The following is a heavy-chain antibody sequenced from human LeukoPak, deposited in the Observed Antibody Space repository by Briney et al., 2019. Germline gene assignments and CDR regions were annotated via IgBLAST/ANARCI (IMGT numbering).Heavy chain of an antibody. CDR1: GFTFSNYA. CDR2: ISNTGSDT. D-gene: IGHD4-17*01. CDR3: ARDPNGDYIGAFDM. Sequence: GSLRLSCAASGFTFSNYAMSWVRQAPGKGLEWVSTISNTGSDTYYADSVKGRFTISRDNSKYTLFLQMNSLRAEDTAVYYCARDPNGDYIGAFDMWGPGTMVTVSS. V-gene: IGHV3-23*01. J-gene: IGHJ3*02.